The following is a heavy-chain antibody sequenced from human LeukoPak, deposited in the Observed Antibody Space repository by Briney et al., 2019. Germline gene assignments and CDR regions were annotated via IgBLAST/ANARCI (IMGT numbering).Heavy chain of an antibody. D-gene: IGHD6-19*01. V-gene: IGHV3-43*01. Sequence: PGGSLRLSCAASGFTFAEYTMRWVRQAPGKGLEWVSLISWNGARIHYGDSVKGRFTISRDNSKSSLYLQMNSLRTEDTALYYCVKDLVAASENVRGWYPMDYWGQGTLVTVSS. CDR3: VKDLVAASENVRGWYPMDY. CDR1: GFTFAEYT. CDR2: ISWNGARI. J-gene: IGHJ4*02.